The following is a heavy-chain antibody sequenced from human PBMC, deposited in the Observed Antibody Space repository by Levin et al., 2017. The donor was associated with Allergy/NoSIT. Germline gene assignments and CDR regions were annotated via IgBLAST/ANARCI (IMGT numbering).Heavy chain of an antibody. CDR1: GGSISSGGYS. CDR2: IYHSGST. V-gene: IGHV4-30-2*01. Sequence: SCAVSGGSISSGGYSWSWIRQPPGKGLEWIGYIYHSGSTYYNPSLKSRVTISVDRSKNQFSLKLSSVTAADTAVYYCARESVDILTGYYLEGYFDLWGRGTLVTVSS. D-gene: IGHD3-9*01. J-gene: IGHJ2*01. CDR3: ARESVDILTGYYLEGYFDL.